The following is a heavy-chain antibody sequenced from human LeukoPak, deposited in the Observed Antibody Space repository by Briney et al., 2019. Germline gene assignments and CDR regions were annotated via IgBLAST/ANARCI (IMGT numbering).Heavy chain of an antibody. Sequence: GGSLRLSCAVSGFTITNSEVNWVRQAPGKGLEWVSYISSSGSTIYYADSVKGRFTISRDNAKNSLYLQMNSLRAEDTAVYYCARRRRGYSDAFDIWGQGTMVAVSS. CDR2: ISSSGSTI. CDR3: ARRRRGYSDAFDI. J-gene: IGHJ3*02. CDR1: GFTITNSE. D-gene: IGHD3-22*01. V-gene: IGHV3-48*03.